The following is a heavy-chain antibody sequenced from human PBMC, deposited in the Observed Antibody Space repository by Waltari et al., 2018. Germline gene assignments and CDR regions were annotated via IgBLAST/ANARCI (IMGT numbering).Heavy chain of an antibody. CDR1: GFIFSSYD. V-gene: IGHV3-48*03. CDR3: ARRYCSSTSCLFDY. J-gene: IGHJ4*02. Sequence: EVQLVESGGGLVKPGGSLRLSCSASGFIFSSYDMTWVRRAPGKGLEVVSHISSSGTTIYYANSVKGRFTISRDNAKNSLYLQMNSLRAEDTAVYYCARRYCSSTSCLFDYWGQGTLVTVSS. D-gene: IGHD2-2*01. CDR2: ISSSGTTI.